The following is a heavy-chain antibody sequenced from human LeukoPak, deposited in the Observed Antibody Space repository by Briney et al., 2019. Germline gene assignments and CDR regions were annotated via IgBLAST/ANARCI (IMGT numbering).Heavy chain of an antibody. CDR2: IKQDGSEK. V-gene: IGHV3-7*01. Sequence: GGSLRLSCAASGFTFSSYWMSWVRQAPGKGVEGVTNIKQDGSEKYYVDSVKGRFTISRDNAKNSLYLQMNSLRAEDTAVYYCARGIIAVAGNFDYWGQGTLVTVSS. D-gene: IGHD6-19*01. J-gene: IGHJ4*02. CDR3: ARGIIAVAGNFDY. CDR1: GFTFSSYW.